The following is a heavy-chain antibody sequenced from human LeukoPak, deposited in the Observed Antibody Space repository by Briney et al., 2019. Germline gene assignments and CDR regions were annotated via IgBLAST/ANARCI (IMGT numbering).Heavy chain of an antibody. CDR3: AVFGGTMVRGVKDYFDY. V-gene: IGHV4-34*01. Sequence: SETLSLTCAVYGGSFSGYYWSWIRQPPGKGLEWIGEINHSGSTNYNPSLKSRVTISVDTSKNQFSLKLSSVTAADTAAYYCAVFGGTMVRGVKDYFDYWGQGTLVTVSS. CDR2: INHSGST. J-gene: IGHJ4*02. D-gene: IGHD3-10*01. CDR1: GGSFSGYY.